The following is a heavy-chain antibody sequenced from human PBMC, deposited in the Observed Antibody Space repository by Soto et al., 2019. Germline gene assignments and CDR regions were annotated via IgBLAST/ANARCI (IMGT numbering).Heavy chain of an antibody. CDR3: AKVDAYSYRTDH. D-gene: IGHD3-16*02. V-gene: IGHV3-23*01. J-gene: IGHJ4*02. Sequence: PGGSLRLSCAASGFTFSNSAMTWVRQALGKGPEWGSSIGRTNNTHYADSVKSRFAISRDNSQNTLYLQMNSLTAEDTAVYFCAKVDAYSYRTDHWGQGTLVTVSS. CDR1: GFTFSNSA. CDR2: IGRTNNT.